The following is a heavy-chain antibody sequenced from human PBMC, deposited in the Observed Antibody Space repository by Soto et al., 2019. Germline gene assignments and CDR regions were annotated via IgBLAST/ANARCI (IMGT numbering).Heavy chain of an antibody. V-gene: IGHV1-18*01. CDR2: ISAYNGNT. Sequence: ASVKVSCKASGYTFTSYCISWVRQAPGQGLEWMGWISAYNGNTNYAQKLQGRVTMTTDTSTSTAYMELRSLRSDDTAVYYCARDREVSSGWRGVWFAPWGQGTLVTVSS. CDR1: GYTFTSYC. D-gene: IGHD6-19*01. CDR3: ARDREVSSGWRGVWFAP. J-gene: IGHJ5*02.